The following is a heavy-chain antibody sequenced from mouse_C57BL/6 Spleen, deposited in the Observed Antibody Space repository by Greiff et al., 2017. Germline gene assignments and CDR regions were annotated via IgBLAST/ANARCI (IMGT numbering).Heavy chain of an antibody. D-gene: IGHD3-2*02. CDR2: IYPGDGDT. Sequence: VQLQQSGAELVKPGASVKISCKASGYAFSSYWMNWVKQRPGTGLEWLGQIYPGDGDTNSNGKFKGKATLTADKSSSTAYMQLSSLTSEDSAVYYCARSRETAQAPLAYGGQGTLGTVSA. V-gene: IGHV1-80*01. J-gene: IGHJ3*01. CDR1: GYAFSSYW. CDR3: ARSRETAQAPLAY.